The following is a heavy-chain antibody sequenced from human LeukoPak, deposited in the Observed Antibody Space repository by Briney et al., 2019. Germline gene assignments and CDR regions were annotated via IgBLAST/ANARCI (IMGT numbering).Heavy chain of an antibody. D-gene: IGHD3-22*01. J-gene: IGHJ4*02. CDR1: GFTFSRYW. Sequence: GGSLRLSCVASGFTFSRYWMSWVRQVPRKGLEWVANIKQDGGEIYYVDSVKGRFTISRDNAKNSLYLQMNSLRAEDTAVYYCARDKGDYHTSGSPFVFGGQGTLVTVSS. V-gene: IGHV3-7*03. CDR2: IKQDGGEI. CDR3: ARDKGDYHTSGSPFVF.